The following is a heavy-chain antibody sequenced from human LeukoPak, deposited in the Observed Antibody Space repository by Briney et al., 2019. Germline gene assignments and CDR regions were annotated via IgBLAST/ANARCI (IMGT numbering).Heavy chain of an antibody. J-gene: IGHJ4*02. CDR2: ISSSSSYI. Sequence: RPGGSLRLSCAASGFTFSSYSMNWVRQAPGKGLEWVSSISSSSSYIYYADSVKGRFTISRHDSKNTVHLQMNSLRAEDTAVYYCARDNIHGYNPVYFDYWGQGTLVTVSS. CDR1: GFTFSSYS. V-gene: IGHV3-21*04. D-gene: IGHD1-14*01. CDR3: ARDNIHGYNPVYFDY.